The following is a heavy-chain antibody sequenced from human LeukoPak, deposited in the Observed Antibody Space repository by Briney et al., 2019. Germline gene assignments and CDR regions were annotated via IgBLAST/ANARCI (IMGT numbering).Heavy chain of an antibody. CDR2: ISAYNGNT. J-gene: IGHJ4*02. D-gene: IGHD2-2*01. CDR3: ARDLPDIVVVPAAMPTMDY. CDR1: GYTFTSYG. V-gene: IGHV1-18*01. Sequence: ASVKVSCKASGYTFTSYGISRVRQAPGQGLEWMGWISAYNGNTNYAQKLQGRVTMTTDTSTSTAYMELRSLRSDDTAVYYCARDLPDIVVVPAAMPTMDYWGQGTLVTVSS.